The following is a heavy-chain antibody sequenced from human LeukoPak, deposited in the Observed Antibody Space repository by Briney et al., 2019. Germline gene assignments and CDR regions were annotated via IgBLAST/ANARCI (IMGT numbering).Heavy chain of an antibody. CDR2: ISVDTGNT. CDR3: ARDKTSSSEGASGY. Sequence: ASVRVSCKTSGYTFNNFGITWVRQAPGQGLEFMGWISVDTGNTNYAQKFQGRFTMTTDTPSSTAYMELRSLTSDDTALYYCARDKTSSSEGASGYWGQGTLVIVSS. V-gene: IGHV1-18*04. D-gene: IGHD6-6*01. J-gene: IGHJ4*02. CDR1: GYTFNNFG.